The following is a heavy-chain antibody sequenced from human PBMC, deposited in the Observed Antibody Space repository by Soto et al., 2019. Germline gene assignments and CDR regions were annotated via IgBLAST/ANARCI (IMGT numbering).Heavy chain of an antibody. V-gene: IGHV3-21*05. Sequence: GGSLRLSCASSGFTFSSYSMNWVRQSPGKGLEWLSYITSSSSYTHYADSVKGRFTISRDNAKNSLYLQMNGLRAEDTALYYCANLGDCSNGVCYTDLDYWGQGTPVTVSS. J-gene: IGHJ4*02. CDR2: ITSSSSYT. CDR3: ANLGDCSNGVCYTDLDY. D-gene: IGHD2-8*01. CDR1: GFTFSSYS.